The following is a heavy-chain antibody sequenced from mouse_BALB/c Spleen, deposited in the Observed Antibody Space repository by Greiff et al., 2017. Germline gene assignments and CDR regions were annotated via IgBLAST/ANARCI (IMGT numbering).Heavy chain of an antibody. J-gene: IGHJ3*01. Sequence: EVMLVESGGGLVKPGGSLKLSCAASGFAFSSYDMSWVRQTPEKRLEWVAYISSGGGSTYYPDTVKGRFTISRDNAKNTLYLQMSSLKSEDTAMYYCARQDYYRDGGFAYWGQGTLVTVSA. V-gene: IGHV5-12-1*01. CDR3: ARQDYYRDGGFAY. D-gene: IGHD2-14*01. CDR1: GFAFSSYD. CDR2: ISSGGGST.